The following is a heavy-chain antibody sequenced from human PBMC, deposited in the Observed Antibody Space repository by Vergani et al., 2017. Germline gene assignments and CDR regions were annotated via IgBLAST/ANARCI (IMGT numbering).Heavy chain of an antibody. CDR2: INHSGST. J-gene: IGHJ6*03. V-gene: IGHV4-34*01. D-gene: IGHD1-26*01. Sequence: QVQLQQWGAGLLKPSETLSLTCAVYGGSFSGYYWSWIRQPPGKGLEWIGEINHSGSTNYNPSLKSRVTISVDTSKNQFSLKLSSVTAADTAVYYCARVHPGGSYSYYYYMDVWGKXP. CDR1: GGSFSGYY. CDR3: ARVHPGGSYSYYYYMDV.